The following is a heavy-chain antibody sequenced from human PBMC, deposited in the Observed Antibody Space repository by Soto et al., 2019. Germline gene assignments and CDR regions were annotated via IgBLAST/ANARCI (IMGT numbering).Heavy chain of an antibody. J-gene: IGHJ5*02. CDR1: GFTFSSYA. CDR2: ISYDGSNK. CDR3: ASGNGAIP. Sequence: QVQLVESGGGVVQPGRSLRLSCAASGFTFSSYAMHWVRQAPGKGLEWVAVISYDGSNKYYADSVKGRFTISRDNSKNTLYLQMNSLRAEDTAVYYCASGNGAIPWGQGTLVTVSS. D-gene: IGHD1-26*01. V-gene: IGHV3-30-3*01.